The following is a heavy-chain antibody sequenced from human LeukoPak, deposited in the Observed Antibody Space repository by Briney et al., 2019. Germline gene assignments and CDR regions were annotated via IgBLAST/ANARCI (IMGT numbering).Heavy chain of an antibody. J-gene: IGHJ4*02. Sequence: GSLRLSCAASEFTFSNYWMTWIRQPPGKGLEWIGEINHSGSTNYNPSLKSRVTISVDTSKNQFSLKLSSVTAADTAVYYCARGGDYWGQGTLVTVSS. CDR2: INHSGST. CDR3: ARGGDY. V-gene: IGHV4-34*01. CDR1: EFTFSNYW.